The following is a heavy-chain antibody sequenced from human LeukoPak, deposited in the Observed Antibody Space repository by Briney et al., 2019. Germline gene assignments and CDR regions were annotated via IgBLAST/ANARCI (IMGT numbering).Heavy chain of an antibody. CDR3: ARDPEWLDAFDI. CDR2: IYYSGST. J-gene: IGHJ3*02. V-gene: IGHV4-39*02. D-gene: IGHD3-3*01. Sequence: SETLSLTCTVSGGSISSSSYYWGWIRQPPGKGLEWIGSIYYSGSTYYNPSLKSRVTISVDTSKNQFSLKLSSVTAADTAVYYCARDPEWLDAFDIWGQGTMVTVSS. CDR1: GGSISSSSYY.